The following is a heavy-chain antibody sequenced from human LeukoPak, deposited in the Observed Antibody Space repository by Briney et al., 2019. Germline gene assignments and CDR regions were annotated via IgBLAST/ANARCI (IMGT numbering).Heavy chain of an antibody. CDR1: GYTFTTYG. V-gene: IGHV1-18*01. D-gene: IGHD2-2*01. CDR2: IKLYNSNT. Sequence: ASVKVSCKASGYTFTTYGIVWVRQAPGQGLEWMGWIKLYNSNTNYAQKIQGRVTMTTDTSTSTAYMELRSLRPDDTAVYYCARETCGSTSCYFTSYYHYYLDVWGKGTTVTVSS. CDR3: ARETCGSTSCYFTSYYHYYLDV. J-gene: IGHJ6*03.